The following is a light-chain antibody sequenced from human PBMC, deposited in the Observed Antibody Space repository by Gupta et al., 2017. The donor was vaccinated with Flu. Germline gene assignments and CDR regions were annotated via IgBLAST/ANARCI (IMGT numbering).Light chain of an antibody. Sequence: GSMSNIGTKAANWYQQVPGTAPKLLIYSSYHRPSGVPDRFSGSESGTSASLAINGLQADDEADYYCAAWDDRVNGVIFGGGTKLTVL. CDR3: AAWDDRVNGVI. CDR1: MSNIGTKA. J-gene: IGLJ2*01. CDR2: SSY. V-gene: IGLV1-44*01.